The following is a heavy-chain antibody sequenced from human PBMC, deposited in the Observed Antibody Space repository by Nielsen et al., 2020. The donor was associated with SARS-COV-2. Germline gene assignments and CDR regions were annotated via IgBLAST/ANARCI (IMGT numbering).Heavy chain of an antibody. Sequence: SETLSLTCTVSGGSISSSSYYWGWIRQPPGKGLEWIGSIYYSGSTYYNPSLKSRVTISVDTSKNQFSLKLSSVTAADTAVYYCAKTKPQHTTRHYGMDVWGQGTTVTVSS. V-gene: IGHV4-39*01. CDR2: IYYSGST. J-gene: IGHJ6*02. CDR3: AKTKPQHTTRHYGMDV. CDR1: GGSISSSSYY. D-gene: IGHD1-1*01.